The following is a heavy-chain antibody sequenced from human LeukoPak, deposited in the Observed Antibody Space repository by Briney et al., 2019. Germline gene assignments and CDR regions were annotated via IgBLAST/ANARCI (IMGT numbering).Heavy chain of an antibody. CDR3: ARDGVGARYRY. CDR2: IIPIFGTA. D-gene: IGHD1-26*01. Sequence: ASVKVSCKASGGTFSSYAISWVRQAPGQGLEWMGGIIPIFGTANYAQKFQGRVTITTDESASTAYMELSSLRSEDTAVYYCARDGVGARYRYWGQGTLVTVSS. J-gene: IGHJ4*02. CDR1: GGTFSSYA. V-gene: IGHV1-69*05.